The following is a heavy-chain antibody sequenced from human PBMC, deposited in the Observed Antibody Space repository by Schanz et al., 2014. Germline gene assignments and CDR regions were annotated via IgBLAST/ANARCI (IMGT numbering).Heavy chain of an antibody. CDR3: ARDRLECGAECYSVEVFEI. Sequence: EVQLVESGGGMVQPGGSLRLSCAASGFTFSDHYMDWVRQAPGKGLEWVGRITNKPNNYNTEYAASVKGRFTISRDDSRNSLYLQKSSLKTEDTAVYYCARDRLECGAECYSVEVFEIWGQGTLVIVSS. CDR2: ITNKPNNYNT. CDR1: GFTFSDHY. V-gene: IGHV3-72*01. D-gene: IGHD2-21*01. J-gene: IGHJ4*02.